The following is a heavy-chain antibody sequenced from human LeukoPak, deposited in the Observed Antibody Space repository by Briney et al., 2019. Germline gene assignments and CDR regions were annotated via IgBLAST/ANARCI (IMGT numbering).Heavy chain of an antibody. D-gene: IGHD3-9*01. CDR2: IFYSGRA. CDR1: GGSINSTTYY. J-gene: IGHJ4*02. Sequence: SETLSLTCTVSGGSINSTTYYWGWIRQPPGKGLEWIGSIFYSGRAYYNSSLVSRVTISVDTSKNQFSLKLSSVTAADTAVYYCARHGYYDILTAYYIPTILRYWGQGTLVTVSS. V-gene: IGHV4-39*01. CDR3: ARHGYYDILTAYYIPTILRY.